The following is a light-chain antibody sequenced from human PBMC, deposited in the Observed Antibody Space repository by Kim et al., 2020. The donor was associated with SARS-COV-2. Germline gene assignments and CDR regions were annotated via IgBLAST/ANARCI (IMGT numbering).Light chain of an antibody. CDR3: QQSHTAPSLT. J-gene: IGKJ4*01. V-gene: IGKV1-39*01. CDR2: AAS. Sequence: DIQMTQSPPSLSASVGDRVTIVCRASQSISTYLNWYQQKPGKAPKLLIYAASNLQSGVPSRFSGSGSGTDFTLTISSVQPEDFATYYCQQSHTAPSLTFGGGTKVDIK. CDR1: QSISTY.